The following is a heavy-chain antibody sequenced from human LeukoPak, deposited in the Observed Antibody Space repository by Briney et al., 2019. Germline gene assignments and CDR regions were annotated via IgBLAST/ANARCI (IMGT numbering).Heavy chain of an antibody. CDR2: IYYSGST. CDR3: VREGFGEVLRFDP. CDR1: GGSISSGDYY. J-gene: IGHJ5*02. D-gene: IGHD3-10*01. V-gene: IGHV4-30-4*01. Sequence: SQTLSLTCTVSGGSISSGDYYWSWIRQPPGKGLEWIGYIYYSGSTYYNPSLKSRVTISVDTSKNQFSLKLSSVTAADTAVYYCVREGFGEVLRFDPWGQGTLVTVSP.